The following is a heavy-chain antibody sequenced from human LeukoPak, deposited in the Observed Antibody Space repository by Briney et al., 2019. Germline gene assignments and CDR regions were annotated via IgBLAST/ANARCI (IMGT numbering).Heavy chain of an antibody. Sequence: SVKVSCKVSGYTLIELSMHWVRQAPGKGLEGMVGFYPENGDAINAQKLQGRDTMTEDTSTDTAYMELSSLRSEDTAVYYCAADHLYSGYDGTWWFDPWGQGTLVTVSS. V-gene: IGHV1-24*01. CDR3: AADHLYSGYDGTWWFDP. D-gene: IGHD5-12*01. CDR2: FYPENGDA. CDR1: GYTLIELS. J-gene: IGHJ5*02.